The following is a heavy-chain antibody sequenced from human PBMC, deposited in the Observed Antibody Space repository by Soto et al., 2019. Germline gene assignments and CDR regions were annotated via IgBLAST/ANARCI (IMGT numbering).Heavy chain of an antibody. CDR1: GFTFGNYG. V-gene: IGHV3-23*01. J-gene: IGHJ3*01. D-gene: IGHD2-21*02. CDR3: AKGFIVVVTVIRPDDAFDV. CDR2: ISGGGGST. Sequence: DVQLLESGGGLVQPGGSLRLSCAASGFTFGNYGMSWVRQAPGKGLEWVAGISGGGGSTYYGDSVKGRFTISRDPSKNTVFLEMKSLRVEDTAVYYCAKGFIVVVTVIRPDDAFDVWGQGTLVTVAS.